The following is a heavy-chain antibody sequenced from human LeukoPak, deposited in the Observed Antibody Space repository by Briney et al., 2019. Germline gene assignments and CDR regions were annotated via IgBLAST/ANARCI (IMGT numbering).Heavy chain of an antibody. D-gene: IGHD1-26*01. CDR1: GGSISSGGYY. CDR2: IYYSGST. J-gene: IGHJ4*02. CDR3: ARSVGATNFDY. Sequence: SETLSLTCTVSGGSISSGGYYWSWIRQHPGKGLEWIGYIYYSGSTYYNPSLKSRDTISVDTSKNQFSLKLSSVTAADTAVYYCARSVGATNFDYWGQGTLVTVSS. V-gene: IGHV4-31*03.